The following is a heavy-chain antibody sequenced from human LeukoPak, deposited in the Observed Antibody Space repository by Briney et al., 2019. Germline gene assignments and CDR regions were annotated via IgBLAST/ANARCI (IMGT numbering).Heavy chain of an antibody. CDR2: IDPSDSYT. CDR1: GYSFTTYW. Sequence: GESLKISCKGSGYSFTTYWISWVRQMPGKGLEWMGRIDPSDSYTNYSPSFQGHVTISVDKSISTAYLQWSSLKASDTAMYYCARQGGFYDNRGNNDAFDIWGQGTVVTVSS. V-gene: IGHV5-10-1*01. D-gene: IGHD3-22*01. CDR3: ARQGGFYDNRGNNDAFDI. J-gene: IGHJ3*02.